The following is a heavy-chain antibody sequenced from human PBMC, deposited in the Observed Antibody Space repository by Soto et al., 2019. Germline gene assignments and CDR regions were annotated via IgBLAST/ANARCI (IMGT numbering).Heavy chain of an antibody. CDR2: IIPIFGTA. J-gene: IGHJ3*02. CDR1: GGTFSSNA. CDR3: AASGRDVRGYDYKDAEGLDI. Sequence: QVQLVQSGAEVKKPGSSAKVTCKASGGTFSSNAISWVRQAPGQGLEWMGGIIPIFGTAHYAQKFQGRVTIAGDESTSTVSMELSSLQSEGTAVYYCAASGRDVRGYDYKDAEGLDIWGQGTLVTVSS. V-gene: IGHV1-69*12. D-gene: IGHD4-4*01.